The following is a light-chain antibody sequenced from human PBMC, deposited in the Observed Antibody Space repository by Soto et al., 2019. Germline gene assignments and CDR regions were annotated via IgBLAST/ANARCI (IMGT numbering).Light chain of an antibody. J-gene: IGKJ5*01. CDR1: QGISSY. Sequence: DIQLTQSPSFLSASVGDRVTITCRASQGISSYLAWYQQKPGKAPKLLIYAASTLENGVSSRFSGSGSGTEFTLTISNLQPEDFATYDCQQLDSYPITFGQGTRLEIK. V-gene: IGKV1-9*01. CDR3: QQLDSYPIT. CDR2: AAS.